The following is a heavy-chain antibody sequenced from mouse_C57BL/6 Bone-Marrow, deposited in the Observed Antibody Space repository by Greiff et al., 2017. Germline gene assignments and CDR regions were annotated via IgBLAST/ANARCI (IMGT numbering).Heavy chain of an antibody. Sequence: EVQGVESGGDLVKPGGSLKLSCAASGFTFSSSGMSWVRQTPDKRLEWVATISSGGSYTHYPDSVKGRFTISRDNAKNTLYLQMSSLKSEDTAMYYCARRGITAVVATDYAMDYWGQGTPVTVSS. CDR3: ARRGITAVVATDYAMDY. V-gene: IGHV5-6*01. CDR1: GFTFSSSG. CDR2: ISSGGSYT. D-gene: IGHD1-1*01. J-gene: IGHJ4*01.